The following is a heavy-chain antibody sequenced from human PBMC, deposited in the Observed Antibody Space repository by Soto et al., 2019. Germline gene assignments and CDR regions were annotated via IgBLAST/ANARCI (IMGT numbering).Heavy chain of an antibody. CDR1: GFRFSSYG. CDR3: AREVLGYYTNWGIGWFDP. V-gene: IGHV3-23*01. Sequence: GGSLRLSCAASGFRFSSYGMSWVRQAPGKGLEWVSSITGSGGTIFYADSVKGRFTISRDNSQNTLYLQMKSLRADDTAVYYRAREVLGYYTNWGIGWFDPWGQGTLVTVSS. J-gene: IGHJ5*02. CDR2: ITGSGGTI. D-gene: IGHD7-27*01.